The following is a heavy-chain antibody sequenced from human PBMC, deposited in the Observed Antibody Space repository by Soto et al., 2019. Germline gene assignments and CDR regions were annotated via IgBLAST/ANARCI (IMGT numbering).Heavy chain of an antibody. CDR1: GFTFDSHW. Sequence: ESGGVLVQPGGSLRLSCVASGFTFDSHWMHWVRQAPGEGLVWVSRIKTDGYAAAYADSVKGRFTISRDNTKNTVYLQMNSLRAEDTAVYFRVRESGVAADCWGQGTLVTVSS. J-gene: IGHJ4*02. CDR3: VRESGVAADC. V-gene: IGHV3-74*01. CDR2: IKTDGYAA. D-gene: IGHD6-19*01.